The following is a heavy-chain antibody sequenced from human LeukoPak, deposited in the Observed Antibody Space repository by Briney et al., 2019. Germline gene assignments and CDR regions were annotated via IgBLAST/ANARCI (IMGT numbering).Heavy chain of an antibody. Sequence: GRSLRLSCAASGFTFDDYAMHWVRQAPGKGLEWVSGISWNSGSIGYADSVKGRFTISRDNAKNSLYLQMNSLRAEDTALYYCAEDIHGSGYYYYGMDVWGQGTTVTVSS. CDR1: GFTFDDYA. J-gene: IGHJ6*02. V-gene: IGHV3-9*01. D-gene: IGHD3-10*01. CDR2: ISWNSGSI. CDR3: AEDIHGSGYYYYGMDV.